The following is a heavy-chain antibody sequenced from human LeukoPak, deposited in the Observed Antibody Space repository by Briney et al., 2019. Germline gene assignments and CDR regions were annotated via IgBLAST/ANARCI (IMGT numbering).Heavy chain of an antibody. V-gene: IGHV4-4*09. Sequence: SETLSLTCTVSGGSISSYYWSWIRQPPGKGLEWIRYIYTSGSTNYNPSLKSRVTISVDTSKNQFSLKLSSVTAADTAVYYCARTYTYYDILTGYRHDAFDIWGQGTMVTVSS. D-gene: IGHD3-9*01. CDR3: ARTYTYYDILTGYRHDAFDI. J-gene: IGHJ3*02. CDR1: GGSISSYY. CDR2: IYTSGST.